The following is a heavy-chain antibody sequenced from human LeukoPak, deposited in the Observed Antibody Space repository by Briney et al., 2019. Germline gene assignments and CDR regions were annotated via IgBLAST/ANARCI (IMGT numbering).Heavy chain of an antibody. CDR2: IYTSGST. CDR1: GGSISSYY. D-gene: IGHD3-10*01. J-gene: IGHJ6*02. Sequence: PSETLSLTCTVSGGSISSYYWSWIRQPAGKELEWIGRIYTSGSTNYNPSLKSRVTMSVDTSKNQFSLKLSSVTAADTAVYYCARDYGSGNFFIYYGMDVWGQGTTVTVSS. V-gene: IGHV4-4*07. CDR3: ARDYGSGNFFIYYGMDV.